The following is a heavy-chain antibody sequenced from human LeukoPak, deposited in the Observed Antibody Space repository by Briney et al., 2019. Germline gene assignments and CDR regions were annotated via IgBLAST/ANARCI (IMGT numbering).Heavy chain of an antibody. CDR3: AKDPGAGYYDSSGYGPLDS. V-gene: IGHV3-30*02. CDR2: IRCDGSNK. CDR1: GFTFSSYG. Sequence: GGSLRLSCAASGFTFSSYGMHWVRQAPGKGLVWVAFIRCDGSNKYYADSVKGRFTISRDNSKNTLYLQMNSLRAEDTAVYYCAKDPGAGYYDSSGYGPLDSWGQGTLVTVSS. D-gene: IGHD3-22*01. J-gene: IGHJ4*02.